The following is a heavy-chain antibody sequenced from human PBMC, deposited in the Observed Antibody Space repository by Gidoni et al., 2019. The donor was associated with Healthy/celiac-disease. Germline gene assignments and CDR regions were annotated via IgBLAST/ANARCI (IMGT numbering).Heavy chain of an antibody. J-gene: IGHJ4*02. CDR1: GGSLSSGSYY. CDR2: IYTSGST. CDR3: ASSNYGSGSYRN. D-gene: IGHD3-10*01. V-gene: IGHV4-61*02. Sequence: QVQLQESGPGLVKPSQTLSLTCTVSGGSLSSGSYYWGWIRQPAGKGLEWIGRIYTSGSTNYNPSLKSRVTISVDTSKNQFSLKLSAVTAADTAVYYCASSNYGSGSYRNWGQGTLVTVSS.